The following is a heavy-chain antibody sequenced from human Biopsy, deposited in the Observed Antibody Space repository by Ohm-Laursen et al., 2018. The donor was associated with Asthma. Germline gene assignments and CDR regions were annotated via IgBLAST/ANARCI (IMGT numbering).Heavy chain of an antibody. J-gene: IGHJ4*02. D-gene: IGHD1-7*01. CDR1: GYTFTSYY. V-gene: IGHV1-46*01. CDR3: ARRGITGTALDY. CDR2: INPSGGST. Sequence: ASVKVSCKASGYTFTSYYMHCVRQAPGQGLEWMGIINPSGGSTSYAQKFQGRVTMTRDTSTSTVYMELSSLRSEDTAVYYCARRGITGTALDYWGQGTLVTVSS.